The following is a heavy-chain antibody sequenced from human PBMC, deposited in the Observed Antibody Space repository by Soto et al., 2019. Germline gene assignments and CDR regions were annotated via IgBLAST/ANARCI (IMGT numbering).Heavy chain of an antibody. J-gene: IGHJ4*02. V-gene: IGHV3-9*01. Sequence: FTFDDYAMYWVRQVLGKGLEWVSSISWNSGNISYADSVKGRFTTSRDNAENSLYLQMNSLRPEDTALYYCVRSKGGYSYGTPFDYWGQGTLVTVSS. CDR2: ISWNSGNI. CDR1: FTFDDYA. D-gene: IGHD5-18*01. CDR3: VRSKGGYSYGTPFDY.